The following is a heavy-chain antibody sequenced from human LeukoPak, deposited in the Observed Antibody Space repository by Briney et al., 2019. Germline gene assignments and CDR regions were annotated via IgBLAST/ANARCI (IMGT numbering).Heavy chain of an antibody. V-gene: IGHV4-31*03. CDR2: IYYSGST. CDR1: GGSISSGGYY. D-gene: IGHD4-17*01. CDR3: AREKSDYGDYRFDY. J-gene: IGHJ4*02. Sequence: SETLSLTCTVSGGSISSGGYYWIWIRQHPGKGLEWIGYIYYSGSTYYNPSLKSRVTISVDTSKNQFSLKLSSVTAADTAVYYCAREKSDYGDYRFDYWGQGSLVPVSS.